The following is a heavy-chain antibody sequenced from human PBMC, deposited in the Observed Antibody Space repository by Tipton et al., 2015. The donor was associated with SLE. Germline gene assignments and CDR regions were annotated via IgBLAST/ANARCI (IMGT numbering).Heavy chain of an antibody. CDR3: ARVDSTVTTGLDY. J-gene: IGHJ4*02. V-gene: IGHV4-34*01. CDR1: GGSFNNYY. Sequence: TLSLTCVVYGGSFNNYYWSWIRQPPGKGLEWIGEIYRSGSTNYNPSLKSRVTISVDTSKNQFSLKLSSVTAADTAVYYCARVDSTVTTGLDYWGQGILVTVSS. D-gene: IGHD4-17*01. CDR2: IYRSGST.